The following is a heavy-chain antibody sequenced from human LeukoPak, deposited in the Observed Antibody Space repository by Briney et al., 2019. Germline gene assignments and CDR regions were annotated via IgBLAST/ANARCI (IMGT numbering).Heavy chain of an antibody. CDR2: ISWDGGST. D-gene: IGHD3-10*01. CDR1: GFTFDDYT. V-gene: IGHV3-43*01. Sequence: PGGSLRLSCAASGFTFDDYTMHWVRQAPGKGLEWVSLISWDGGSTYYADSVKGRFTISRDNSKNSLYLQMNSLRTEDTALYYCAKDFGESDSGFDPWGQGTLVTVSS. CDR3: AKDFGESDSGFDP. J-gene: IGHJ5*02.